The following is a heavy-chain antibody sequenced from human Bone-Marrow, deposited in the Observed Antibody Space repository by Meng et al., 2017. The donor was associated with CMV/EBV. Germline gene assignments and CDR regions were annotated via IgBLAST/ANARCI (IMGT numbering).Heavy chain of an antibody. CDR3: ARGKKGAPYGMDV. D-gene: IGHD3-16*01. CDR2: ISSSGSTI. J-gene: IGHJ6*02. Sequence: GESLKISCAASGFTFSDYYMSWIRQAPGKGLEWVSYISSSGSTIYYADSVKGRFTISRDNAKNSLYLQMNSLRAEDTAVYYCARGKKGAPYGMDVWGQGTTATVSS. CDR1: GFTFSDYY. V-gene: IGHV3-11*01.